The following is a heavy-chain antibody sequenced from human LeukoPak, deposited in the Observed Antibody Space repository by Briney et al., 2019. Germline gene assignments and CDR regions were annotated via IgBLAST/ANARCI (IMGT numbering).Heavy chain of an antibody. CDR2: IYYSGST. Sequence: PSETLSLPCNVSGGSISSSSYYWGWIRQPPGKGLERFGRIYYSGSTYYNPSLKSRVTISVDTSKNQFSLKLSSVTAADTAVYFCARAGGMTTHLWWGQGTLVTVSS. D-gene: IGHD4-11*01. V-gene: IGHV4-39*07. J-gene: IGHJ4*02. CDR3: ARAGGMTTHLW. CDR1: GGSISSSSYY.